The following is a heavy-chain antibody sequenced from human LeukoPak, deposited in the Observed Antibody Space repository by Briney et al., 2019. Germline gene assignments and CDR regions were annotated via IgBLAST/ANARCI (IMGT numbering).Heavy chain of an antibody. J-gene: IGHJ4*02. CDR2: ISGSGGRT. CDR1: GFTFSSYA. CDR3: AKGRSAAMIEAAFDY. Sequence: GGSLRLSCAASGFTFSSYAMSWIRQAPGKGLEWVSVISGSGGRTYYEDSVKGRFTISKDNSKNTLYLQMNSLRAEDTAVYYCAKGRSAAMIEAAFDYWGQGTLVTVSS. D-gene: IGHD3-22*01. V-gene: IGHV3-23*01.